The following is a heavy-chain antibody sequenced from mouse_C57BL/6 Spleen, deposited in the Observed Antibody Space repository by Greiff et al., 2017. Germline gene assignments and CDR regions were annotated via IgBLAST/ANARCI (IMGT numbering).Heavy chain of an antibody. CDR2: ISYDGSN. J-gene: IGHJ1*03. CDR1: GYSITSGYY. Sequence: EVQLQESGPGLVKPSQSLSLTCSVTGYSITSGYYWNWIRQFPGNKLEWMGYISYDGSNNYNPSLKNRISITRDTSKNQFFLKLNSVTTEDTATYYCAITTGWYFDVWGTGTTVTVSS. D-gene: IGHD2-12*01. V-gene: IGHV3-6*01. CDR3: AITTGWYFDV.